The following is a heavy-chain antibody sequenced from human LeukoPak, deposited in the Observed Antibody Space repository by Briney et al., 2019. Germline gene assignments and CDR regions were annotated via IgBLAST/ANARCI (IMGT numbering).Heavy chain of an antibody. V-gene: IGHV3-30*02. Sequence: PGGSLRPSSAASGFTFSSYGMHWVRQAPGKGLEWAAFIRYDGSNKYYADSVKGRFTISRDNSKNTLYLQMNSLRAEDTAVYYCSRQLRFLGYYFDYWGQGTLVTVSS. CDR3: SRQLRFLGYYFDY. J-gene: IGHJ4*02. CDR1: GFTFSSYG. D-gene: IGHD3-3*01. CDR2: IRYDGSNK.